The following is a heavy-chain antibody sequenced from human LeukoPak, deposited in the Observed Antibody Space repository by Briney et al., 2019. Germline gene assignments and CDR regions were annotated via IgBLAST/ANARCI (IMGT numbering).Heavy chain of an antibody. CDR3: ARASIFGVAPYYMDV. J-gene: IGHJ6*03. D-gene: IGHD3-3*01. CDR2: IYYSGST. V-gene: IGHV4-59*01. CDR1: GGSISTYY. Sequence: SETLSLTCTVSGGSISTYYWSWIRQPQGKGLEWICYIYYSGSTDYNPSLKSRVTISVDRSKNQFSLKLSSVTAADTAVYYCARASIFGVAPYYMDVWGRGTTVTVSS.